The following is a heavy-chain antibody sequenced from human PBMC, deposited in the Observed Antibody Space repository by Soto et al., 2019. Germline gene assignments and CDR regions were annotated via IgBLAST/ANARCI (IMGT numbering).Heavy chain of an antibody. J-gene: IGHJ4*02. Sequence: QVQLVQSEAEVKKPGSSVKVSCKAAGGTFRRDAFSWVRQAPGQGLEWMGGILPMFSTGNYAQRFQDRVTITADESTSTVYMELSSLRTEDTAMYYCARDYTTWGQGTLVTVSS. V-gene: IGHV1-69*01. CDR3: ARDYTT. CDR2: ILPMFSTG. D-gene: IGHD1-1*01. CDR1: GGTFRRDA.